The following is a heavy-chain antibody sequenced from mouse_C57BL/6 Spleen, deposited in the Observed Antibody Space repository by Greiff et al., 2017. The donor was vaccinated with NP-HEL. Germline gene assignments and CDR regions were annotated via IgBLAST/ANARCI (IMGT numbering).Heavy chain of an antibody. CDR3: ARYYYGSSTAWFAY. CDR1: GYTFTSYW. V-gene: IGHV1-64*01. CDR2: IHPNSGST. Sequence: VQLQQSGAELVKPGASVKLSCKASGYTFTSYWMHWVKQRPGQGLEWIGMIHPNSGSTNYNEKFKSKATLTVDKSSSTAYMQLSSLTSEDSAVYYCARYYYGSSTAWFAYWGQGTLVTVSA. J-gene: IGHJ3*01. D-gene: IGHD1-1*01.